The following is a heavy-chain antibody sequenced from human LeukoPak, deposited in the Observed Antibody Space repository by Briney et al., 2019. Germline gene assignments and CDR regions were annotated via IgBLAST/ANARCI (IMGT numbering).Heavy chain of an antibody. CDR3: ASKPMAELDY. CDR1: GFTFSSYG. Sequence: GGSLRLSCAASGFTFSSYGMHWVRQAPGKGLEWVAVISYDGSNKYYADSVKGRFTISRDNSKNTLYLQMNSLRAEDTAIYFCASKPMAELDYWGQGTLVTVSS. CDR2: ISYDGSNK. D-gene: IGHD5-24*01. J-gene: IGHJ4*02. V-gene: IGHV3-30*03.